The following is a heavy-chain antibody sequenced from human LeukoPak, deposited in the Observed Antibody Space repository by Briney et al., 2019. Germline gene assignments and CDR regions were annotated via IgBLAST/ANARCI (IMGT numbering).Heavy chain of an antibody. CDR3: TRDGTGWGSVVVIAPHDY. D-gene: IGHD2-21*01. V-gene: IGHV3-30*03. J-gene: IGHJ4*02. Sequence: PGGSLRLSCAASRLTFDSYAMYWVRQAPGKGLEWVAFISYDGKDKKYAESVKGRFTISRDDSKSIAYLQMNSPKTEDTAVYYCTRDGTGWGSVVVIAPHDYWGQGTLVTVSS. CDR1: RLTFDSYA. CDR2: ISYDGKDK.